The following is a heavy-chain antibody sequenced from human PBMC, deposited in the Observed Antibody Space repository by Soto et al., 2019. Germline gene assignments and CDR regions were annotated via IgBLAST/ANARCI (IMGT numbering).Heavy chain of an antibody. CDR3: ARELGWFRA. D-gene: IGHD6-19*01. CDR1: GGSFSGYY. J-gene: IGHJ5*02. V-gene: IGHV4-34*01. CDR2: INHSGST. Sequence: NPSETLSLTCAVYGGSFSGYYWNWIRQPPGKGLEWIGEINHSGSTNYDPSLKSRVTISVDTSKNQFSLKLSSVTAADTAVYYCARELGWFRAWGQGTLVTVSS.